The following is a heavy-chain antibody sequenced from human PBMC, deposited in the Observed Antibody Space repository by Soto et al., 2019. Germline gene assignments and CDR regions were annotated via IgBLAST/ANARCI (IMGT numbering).Heavy chain of an antibody. V-gene: IGHV3-30*18. CDR2: ISYDGSNK. D-gene: IGHD5-12*01. J-gene: IGHJ4*02. CDR3: AKDDGDGYNFFDY. CDR1: GFTFSSYG. Sequence: GGSLRLSCAASGFTFSSYGMHWVRQAPGKGLEWVAVISYDGSNKYYADSVKGRFTISRDNSKNTLYLQMNSLRAEDTAVYYCAKDDGDGYNFFDYWGQGTLVTVSS.